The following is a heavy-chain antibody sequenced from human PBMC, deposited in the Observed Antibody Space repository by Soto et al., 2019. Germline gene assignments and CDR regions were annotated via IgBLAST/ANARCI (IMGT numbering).Heavy chain of an antibody. CDR2: ISYDSTKP. V-gene: IGHV3-30*03. CDR3: ARMRSTLSDCHYFTVDV. J-gene: IGHJ6*02. CDR1: GFTFNSYG. D-gene: IGHD2-21*02. Sequence: QVQLVESGGGVVQPGRSLRLSCAASGFTFNSYGMHWVRQGPGNGLEWVAFISYDSTKPYYVDSVKGRFTISRDKSNSALLFQINSLTRDDTAVYYCARMRSTLSDCHYFTVDVWGQGTTVTVFS.